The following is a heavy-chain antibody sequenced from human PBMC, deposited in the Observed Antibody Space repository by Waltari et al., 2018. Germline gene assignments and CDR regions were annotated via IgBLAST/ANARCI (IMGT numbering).Heavy chain of an antibody. J-gene: IGHJ4*02. CDR2: ISWKSGSI. D-gene: IGHD2-2*01. CDR3: AKDMQDIVVVPAGNYFDY. CDR1: GFTFDDYA. Sequence: EVQLVESGGGLVQPGRSLRLSCAASGFTFDDYAMHWVRQAPGKGLEWVSGISWKSGSIGYADSVKGRFTISRDNAKNSLYLQMNSLRAEDTALYYCAKDMQDIVVVPAGNYFDYWGQGTLVTVSS. V-gene: IGHV3-9*01.